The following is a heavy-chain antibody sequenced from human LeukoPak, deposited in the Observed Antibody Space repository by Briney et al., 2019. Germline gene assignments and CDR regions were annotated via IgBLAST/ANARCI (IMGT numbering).Heavy chain of an antibody. CDR3: ARDLLGYYGSGSYSSA. CDR1: GFSVSSNY. J-gene: IGHJ4*02. V-gene: IGHV3-53*01. Sequence: GGSLRLSCAASGFSVSSNYMSWVRQAPGKGLEWVSVIYSGGNTYYAESVKGRFTISRDKSKNTLYLQMNSLTAEDTAVYYCARDLLGYYGSGSYSSAWGQGTLVTVSS. D-gene: IGHD3-10*01. CDR2: IYSGGNT.